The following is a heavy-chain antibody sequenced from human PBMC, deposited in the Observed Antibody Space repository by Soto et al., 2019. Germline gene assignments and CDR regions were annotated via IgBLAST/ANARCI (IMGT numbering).Heavy chain of an antibody. CDR2: INPNSGGT. J-gene: IGHJ4*02. V-gene: IGHV1-2*04. Sequence: GASVKVSCKASGYTFTGYYMHWVRQAPGQGLEWMGWINPNSGGTNYAQKFQGWVTMTRDTSISTAYMELSRLRSDDTAVYYFARVWSFSRSSKHFDYWGQGTLVTVSS. CDR1: GYTFTGYY. D-gene: IGHD6-13*01. CDR3: ARVWSFSRSSKHFDY.